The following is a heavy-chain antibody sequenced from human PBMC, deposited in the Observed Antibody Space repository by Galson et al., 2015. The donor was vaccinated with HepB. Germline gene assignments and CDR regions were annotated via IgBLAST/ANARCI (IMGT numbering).Heavy chain of an antibody. CDR2: IKGDGSEE. Sequence: SLRLSCAASGFTFSPIWMSWVRQAPGKGLEWVANIKGDGSEEYYVDSVKGRFTISRDNARNSLYLQMNSLTAEDTALYYCARDWNWGLDNWGQGTLVTVSS. CDR3: ARDWNWGLDN. CDR1: GFTFSPIW. V-gene: IGHV3-7*03. D-gene: IGHD7-27*01. J-gene: IGHJ4*02.